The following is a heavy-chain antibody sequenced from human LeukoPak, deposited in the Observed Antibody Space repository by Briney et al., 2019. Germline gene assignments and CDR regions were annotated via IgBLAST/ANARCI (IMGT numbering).Heavy chain of an antibody. CDR2: IYSGGST. Sequence: GGSLRLSCAASGLTVSSNWMSWVRQAPGKGLEWVSLIYSGGSTYYTDSVKGRFTISRDNSKNTLYLQMNSLRAEDTAVYYCARRAGDYSHPYDYWGQGILVTVSS. J-gene: IGHJ4*02. CDR1: GLTVSSNW. D-gene: IGHD3-22*01. CDR3: ARRAGDYSHPYDY. V-gene: IGHV3-53*01.